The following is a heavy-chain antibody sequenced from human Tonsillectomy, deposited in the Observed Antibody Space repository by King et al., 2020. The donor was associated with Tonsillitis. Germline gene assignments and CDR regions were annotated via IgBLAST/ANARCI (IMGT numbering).Heavy chain of an antibody. V-gene: IGHV4-34*01. CDR2: INHSGST. J-gene: IGHJ4*02. CDR3: SSGSYFYFGY. CDR1: GGSFSSYY. Sequence: VQLQQWGAGLLKPSETLSLTCAVYGGSFSSYYWSWIRQPPGKGLEWIGEINHSGSTNYNPSLKSRVTISVDTSKNQFSLKLTPVTAADTAVYYCSSGSYFYFGYWGQGALVTVSS. D-gene: IGHD3-10*01.